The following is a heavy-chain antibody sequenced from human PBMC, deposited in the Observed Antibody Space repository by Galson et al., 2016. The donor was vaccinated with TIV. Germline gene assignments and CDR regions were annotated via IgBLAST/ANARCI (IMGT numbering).Heavy chain of an antibody. CDR2: ISHSGST. CDR1: GGFISNSNW. CDR3: ARGYCSRTDCFRAFDI. Sequence: SETLSLTCGVSGGFISNSNWWSWVRQPPGKGLEWIGEISHSGSTNYNPSLKSRVTISVDESRTRFSLNMNSVTAADTAVYFCARGYCSRTDCFRAFDIWGHGTMVTVSS. J-gene: IGHJ3*02. V-gene: IGHV4-4*02. D-gene: IGHD2-2*01.